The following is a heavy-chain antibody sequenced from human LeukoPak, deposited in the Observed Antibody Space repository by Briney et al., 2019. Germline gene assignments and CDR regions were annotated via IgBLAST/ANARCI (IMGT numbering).Heavy chain of an antibody. CDR2: MNPNSGNT. CDR1: GYTFTSYD. CDR3: AREYSSSSGLDP. D-gene: IGHD6-6*01. V-gene: IGHV1-8*03. J-gene: IGHJ5*02. Sequence: ASVKVSCKASGYTFTSYDINWVRQATGQGLEWMGWMNPNSGNTGYAQKFLGRVTITRNTSISTAYMELSSLRSEDTAVYYCAREYSSSSGLDPWGQGTLVTVSS.